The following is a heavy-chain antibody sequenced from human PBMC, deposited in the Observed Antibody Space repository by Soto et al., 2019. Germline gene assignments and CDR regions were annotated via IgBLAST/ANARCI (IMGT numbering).Heavy chain of an antibody. D-gene: IGHD2-15*01. CDR3: ARQTSPGSYYYYGMDV. Sequence: ASVKVSCKASGGTFSSYAISWVRQAPGQGLEWMGWINPNSGGTNYAQKFQGWVTMTRDTSISTAYMELSRLRSDDTAVYYCARQTSPGSYYYYGMDVWGQGTTVTVSS. V-gene: IGHV1-2*04. CDR1: GGTFSSYA. J-gene: IGHJ6*02. CDR2: INPNSGGT.